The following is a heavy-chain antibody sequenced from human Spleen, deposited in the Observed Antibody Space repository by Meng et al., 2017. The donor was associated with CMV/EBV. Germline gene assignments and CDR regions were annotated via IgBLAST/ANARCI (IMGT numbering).Heavy chain of an antibody. CDR1: GFTLSIYS. J-gene: IGHJ5*02. CDR3: AREGYSYGYGCGWFDP. Sequence: GESLKISCAVSGFTLSIYSMNWVRQAPGKGLEWVANIKQDGSEKYYVDSVKGRFTISRDNAKNSLYLQMNSLRAEDTAVYYCAREGYSYGYGCGWFDPWGQGTLVTVSS. D-gene: IGHD5-18*01. CDR2: IKQDGSEK. V-gene: IGHV3-7*01.